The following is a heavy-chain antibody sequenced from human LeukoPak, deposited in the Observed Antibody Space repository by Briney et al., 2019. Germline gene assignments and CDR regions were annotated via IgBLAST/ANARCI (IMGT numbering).Heavy chain of an antibody. D-gene: IGHD1-26*01. CDR2: IYYSGST. J-gene: IGHJ4*02. Sequence: PSETLSLTCTVSGESISGFYWTWIRQPPGKGLEWIGYIYYSGSTNYNPSLKSRVTISVDTSKNQFSLKLSSVTAADTAVYYCGRRAGAYWGQGTLVTVSS. V-gene: IGHV4-59*12. CDR3: GRRAGAY. CDR1: GESISGFY.